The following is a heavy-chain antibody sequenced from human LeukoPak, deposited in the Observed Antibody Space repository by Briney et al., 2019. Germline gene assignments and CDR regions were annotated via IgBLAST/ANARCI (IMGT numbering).Heavy chain of an antibody. Sequence: SETLSLTCAVYGGSFSGYYWSWIRQPPGKGLEWIGEINHSGSTNYNPSLKSRVTISVDTSKNQFSLKLSSVTAADTAVYYCAREPLYGSGSFPYWGQGTLVTVSS. CDR1: GGSFSGYY. CDR3: AREPLYGSGSFPY. CDR2: INHSGST. V-gene: IGHV4-34*01. J-gene: IGHJ4*02. D-gene: IGHD3-10*01.